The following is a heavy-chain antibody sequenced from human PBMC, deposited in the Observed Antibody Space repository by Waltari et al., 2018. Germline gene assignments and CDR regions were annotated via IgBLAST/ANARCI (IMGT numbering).Heavy chain of an antibody. CDR1: GFSFPSTGVA. CDR2: IHWDDEK. Sequence: QITLKESGPTLVKPTQTLTLTCTFSGFSFPSTGVAVSWVRQPPGKALEWLALIHWDDEKWYSPSLKSRLIITKDTSRNQVVLTMTNMDPADTATYFCAGGWFYFDYWGPGTLVTVSS. V-gene: IGHV2-5*02. D-gene: IGHD6-19*01. J-gene: IGHJ4*02. CDR3: AGGWFYFDY.